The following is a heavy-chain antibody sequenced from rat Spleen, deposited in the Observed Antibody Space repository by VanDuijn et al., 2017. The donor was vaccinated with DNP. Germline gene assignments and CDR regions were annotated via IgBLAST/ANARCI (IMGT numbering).Heavy chain of an antibody. CDR3: ARDLDWELHY. Sequence: QVQLKESGPGLVQPSETLSLTCTVSGFSLSSYSVSWVRQPSGKGLEWMGVIWKHGATRYNSAHKSRLSFSKATSKSQVFLKMNSLQTEDTATYYCARDLDWELHYWGQGVMVTVSS. V-gene: IGHV2-41*01. CDR2: IWKHGAT. CDR1: GFSLSSYS. D-gene: IGHD5-1*01. J-gene: IGHJ2*01.